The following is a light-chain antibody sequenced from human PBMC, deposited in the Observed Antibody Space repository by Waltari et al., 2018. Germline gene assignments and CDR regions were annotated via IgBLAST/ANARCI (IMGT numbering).Light chain of an antibody. CDR2: DVI. J-gene: IGLJ3*02. CDR3: CSYAGSYTWL. V-gene: IGLV2-11*01. CDR1: SSDVGGYNL. Sequence: QSALTQPRSVSGSPGQTVTISCTGTSSDVGGYNLVSWYQQHPGKAPKLMIYDVITRPSGVPDRFSGSKSGNTASLTISGLQAEDEADYYCCSYAGSYTWLFGGGTKLTAL.